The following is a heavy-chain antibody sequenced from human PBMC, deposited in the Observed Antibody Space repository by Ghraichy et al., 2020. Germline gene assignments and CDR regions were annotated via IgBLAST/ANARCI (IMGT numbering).Heavy chain of an antibody. CDR3: ARANFGSGSGYYYYHMDV. D-gene: IGHD3-10*01. V-gene: IGHV3-11*01. CDR1: GFTFSDYY. CDR2: ISSSGTTI. Sequence: GGSLRLSCAASGFTFSDYYLSWIRQAPGKGLEWVSYISSSGTTIFYADSVKGRFTISRDSAKNSLYLQMNSLRAEDTAVDYCARANFGSGSGYYYYHMDVWGKGTTVTVSS. J-gene: IGHJ6*03.